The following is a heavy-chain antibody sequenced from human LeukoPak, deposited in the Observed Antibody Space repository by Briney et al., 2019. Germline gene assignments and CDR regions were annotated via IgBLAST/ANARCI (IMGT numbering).Heavy chain of an antibody. J-gene: IGHJ4*02. D-gene: IGHD6-19*01. CDR1: GGSISSSGHY. CDR3: ARVDKGGSGYFDS. CDR2: ILYSGNT. Sequence: SETLSLTCTVSGGSISSSGHYWSWIRQPPGKGLEWIGYILYSGNTYYNPSDPSLRSRLTISLDTSKSQFSLELNSVTAADTAVYYCARVDKGGSGYFDSWGQGTLVTVSS. V-gene: IGHV4-31*03.